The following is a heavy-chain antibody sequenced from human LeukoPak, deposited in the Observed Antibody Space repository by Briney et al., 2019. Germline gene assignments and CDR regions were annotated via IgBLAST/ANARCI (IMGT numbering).Heavy chain of an antibody. CDR3: AKDRWLQGYFDY. CDR2: IRHDGSNK. D-gene: IGHD5-24*01. Sequence: GGSLRLSCTTSGFIFSNYGMHWVRQAPGKGLEWVSFIRHDGSNKYYADSVKGRCTISRDNSKKTVYLQMNSLRAEDTAVYYCAKDRWLQGYFDYWGQGTLVTVSS. J-gene: IGHJ4*02. V-gene: IGHV3-30*02. CDR1: GFIFSNYG.